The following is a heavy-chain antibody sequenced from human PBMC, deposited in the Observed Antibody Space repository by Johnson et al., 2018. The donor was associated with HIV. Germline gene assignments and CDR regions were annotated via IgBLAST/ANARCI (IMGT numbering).Heavy chain of an antibody. J-gene: IGHJ3*02. CDR3: ARASSIAARGADAFDI. CDR2: IKQDGSEK. CDR1: GFTFNNYW. Sequence: VQLVESGGDLVQPGGSLRLSCAASGFTFNNYWMSWVRQAPGKGLEWVANIKQDGSEKYYVDSVKGRFTISRDNAKNSLYLQMNSLRAEDTAVYYCARASSIAARGADAFDIWGQGTMVTVSS. D-gene: IGHD6-6*01. V-gene: IGHV3-7*01.